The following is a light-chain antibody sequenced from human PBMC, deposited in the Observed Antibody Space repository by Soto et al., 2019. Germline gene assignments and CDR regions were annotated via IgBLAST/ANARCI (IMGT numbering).Light chain of an antibody. Sequence: QSVLTQPASVSGSPGQSITISCTGTSSDVGGYNYISWYQQHPGKAPKFIIYDVRNRPSGVSNRFSGSRSGNTASLTISGLQAEDEADYYCSSYTSSNTVIFGGGTKVTVL. V-gene: IGLV2-14*03. CDR2: DVR. CDR1: SSDVGGYNY. CDR3: SSYTSSNTVI. J-gene: IGLJ2*01.